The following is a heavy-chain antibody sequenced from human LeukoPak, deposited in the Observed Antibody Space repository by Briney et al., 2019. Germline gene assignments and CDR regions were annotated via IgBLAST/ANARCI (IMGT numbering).Heavy chain of an antibody. CDR3: ARDFEGMVYFDY. CDR2: ISAHNGNT. V-gene: IGHV1-18*01. J-gene: IGHJ4*02. CDR1: GYTFTSYG. Sequence: ASVKVSCKASGYTFTSYGISWVRQAPGQGLEWMGWISAHNGNTNYAQKLQGRVTMTTDTSTSTAYMELRSLRSDDTAAYYCARDFEGMVYFDYWGQGTLVTVSS. D-gene: IGHD3-9*01.